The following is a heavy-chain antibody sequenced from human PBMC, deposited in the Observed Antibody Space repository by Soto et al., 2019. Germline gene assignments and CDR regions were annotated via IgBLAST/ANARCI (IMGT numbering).Heavy chain of an antibody. J-gene: IGHJ4*02. CDR3: AKGVDSSGYYDY. Sequence: GGSLRLSCTASGFTFSSYAMSWVRQAPGKGLEWVSAISGSGGSTYYADSVKGRFTISRDNSKNTLYLQMNSLRPEDTAVYYCAKGVDSSGYYDYWGQGTLVTVAS. V-gene: IGHV3-23*01. CDR1: GFTFSSYA. D-gene: IGHD3-22*01. CDR2: ISGSGGST.